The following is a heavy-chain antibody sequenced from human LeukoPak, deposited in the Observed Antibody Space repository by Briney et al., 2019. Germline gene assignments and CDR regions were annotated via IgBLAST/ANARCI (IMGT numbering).Heavy chain of an antibody. Sequence: AASVKVSCKTSGYTFTTYGISWVREAPGQGLEWIGWISTYNGNTNYAQKLQGRVTMTTDTSTRTAYMELRSLRSDDTAVYYCARDLVRGVRRPWFDPWGQGTLVTVSS. V-gene: IGHV1-18*01. CDR2: ISTYNGNT. J-gene: IGHJ5*02. CDR1: GYTFTTYG. D-gene: IGHD3-10*01. CDR3: ARDLVRGVRRPWFDP.